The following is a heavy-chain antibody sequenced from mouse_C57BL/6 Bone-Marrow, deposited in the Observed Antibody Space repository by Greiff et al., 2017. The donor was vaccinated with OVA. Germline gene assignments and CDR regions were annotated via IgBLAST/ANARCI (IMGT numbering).Heavy chain of an antibody. D-gene: IGHD1-1*01. J-gene: IGHJ3*01. CDR1: GYTFTSYW. CDR3: ARSYRGFAY. Sequence: QVQLQQSGAELVKPGASVKLSCKASGYTFTSYWITWVKQRPGQGLEWIGDIYPGSGSTNYNEKFKSKATLTVDTSSSTAYMQLSSVAADGSAVYYCARSYRGFAYWGQGTLVTVSA. V-gene: IGHV1-55*01. CDR2: IYPGSGST.